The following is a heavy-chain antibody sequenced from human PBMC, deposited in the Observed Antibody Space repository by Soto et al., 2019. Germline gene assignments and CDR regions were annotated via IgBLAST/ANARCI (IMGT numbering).Heavy chain of an antibody. CDR2: ISGSGGNT. CDR3: AKDGAAILTGDYFDY. Sequence: GGSLRLSCAASGFTFSSYAMIWVRQAPGKGLEWVSVISGSGGNTYYADAVKGRFTISRDNSKNTLYLQMYSLRAEDTAVYYCAKDGAAILTGDYFDYWGQGTLVTVSS. V-gene: IGHV3-23*01. D-gene: IGHD3-9*01. J-gene: IGHJ4*02. CDR1: GFTFSSYA.